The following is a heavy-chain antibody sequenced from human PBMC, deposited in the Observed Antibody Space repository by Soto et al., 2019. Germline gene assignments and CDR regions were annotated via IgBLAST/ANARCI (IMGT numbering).Heavy chain of an antibody. CDR2: IHHSGST. V-gene: IGHV4-4*02. J-gene: IGHJ4*02. CDR3: ARGNFDY. CDR1: GGSISSSNW. Sequence: QVQLQESGPGLVKPSGTLSLTCAVSGGSISSSNWCCWVRQSPEKGLECIGEIHHSGSTNYNPSLKSRVTISVDRSNNQFSLKLSSVTAADTAVYYCARGNFDYWGQGTMVTVSS.